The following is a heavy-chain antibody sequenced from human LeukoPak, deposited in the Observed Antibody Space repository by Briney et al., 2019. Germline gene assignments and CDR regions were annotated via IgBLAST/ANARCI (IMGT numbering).Heavy chain of an antibody. J-gene: IGHJ4*02. D-gene: IGHD3-16*02. CDR1: GYSFTSYW. CDR3: ARLGELSPLGY. CDR2: IYPAESDT. Sequence: GESLKISCKGSGYSFTSYWIAWVRQMPGKGLEWMGIIYPAESDTRYSPSFQGQVTISADKSISTAYLQWSSLRAADTAMYYCARLGELSPLGYWGQGTLVTVST. V-gene: IGHV5-51*01.